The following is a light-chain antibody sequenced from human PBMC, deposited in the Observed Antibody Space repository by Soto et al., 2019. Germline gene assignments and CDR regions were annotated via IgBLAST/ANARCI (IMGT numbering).Light chain of an antibody. CDR1: NSDVGGYNY. J-gene: IGLJ2*01. CDR3: SSYTSTTTVL. V-gene: IGLV2-14*03. CDR2: DVS. Sequence: QSVLTQPASVSGSPGQSITISCTGTNSDVGGYNYVSWYQQHPGKAPKLMIYDVSNRPSGVSNRFSGSKSGNTASLTISGLQAEDEAVYYCSSYTSTTTVLFGGGTQLTVL.